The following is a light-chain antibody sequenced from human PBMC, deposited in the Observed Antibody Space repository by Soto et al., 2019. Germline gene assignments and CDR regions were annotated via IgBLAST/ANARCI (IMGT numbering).Light chain of an antibody. V-gene: IGKV3-11*01. J-gene: IGKJ1*01. CDR1: KSVGGD. CDR2: DAS. Sequence: MVWTHAASTLALRPVQGASGSCKASKSVGGDLVWYQQHPGQAPRLLIYDASNRATGIPPRFSGSGSGTDFTLTISSLEPEDFAVYYCQQRTNWPWPFGQGTKAAIK. CDR3: QQRTNWPWP.